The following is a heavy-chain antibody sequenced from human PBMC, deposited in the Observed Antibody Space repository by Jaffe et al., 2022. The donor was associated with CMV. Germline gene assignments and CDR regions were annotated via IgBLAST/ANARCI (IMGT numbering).Heavy chain of an antibody. J-gene: IGHJ4*02. D-gene: IGHD3-22*01. CDR1: GFTFSSYW. Sequence: EVQLVESGGGLVQPGGSLRLSCAASGFTFSSYWMHWVRQAPGKGLVWVSRINSDGSSTSYADSVKGRFTISRDNAKNTLYLQMNSLRAEDTAVYYCARDRGGYYDSSGYYFDYWGQGTLVTVSS. CDR2: INSDGSST. CDR3: ARDRGGYYDSSGYYFDY. V-gene: IGHV3-74*01.